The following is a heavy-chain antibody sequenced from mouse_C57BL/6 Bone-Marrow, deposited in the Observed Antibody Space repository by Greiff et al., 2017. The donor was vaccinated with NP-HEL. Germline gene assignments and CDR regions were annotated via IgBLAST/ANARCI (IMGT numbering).Heavy chain of an antibody. J-gene: IGHJ4*01. Sequence: EVKVVESGEGLVKPGGSLKLSCAASGFTFSSYAMSWVRQTPEKRLEWVAYISSGGDYIYYADTVKGRFTISRDNARNTLYLQMSSLKSEDTAMYYCTRAPYGYDEGDYWGQGTSVTVSS. V-gene: IGHV5-9-1*02. CDR2: ISSGGDYI. CDR1: GFTFSSYA. CDR3: TRAPYGYDEGDY. D-gene: IGHD2-2*01.